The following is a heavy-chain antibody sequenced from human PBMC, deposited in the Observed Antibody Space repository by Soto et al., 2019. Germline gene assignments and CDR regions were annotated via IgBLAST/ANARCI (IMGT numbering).Heavy chain of an antibody. CDR1: GYTFTGYY. Sequence: ASVKVSCKASGYTFTGYYMHWVRQAPGQGLEWMGWINPNSGGTNYAQKFQGWVTMTRDTSISTAYMELSRLRSDDTAVYYCARDQAYGYSSGWAIDAFDIWGQGTMVTVSS. D-gene: IGHD6-19*01. J-gene: IGHJ3*02. V-gene: IGHV1-2*04. CDR2: INPNSGGT. CDR3: ARDQAYGYSSGWAIDAFDI.